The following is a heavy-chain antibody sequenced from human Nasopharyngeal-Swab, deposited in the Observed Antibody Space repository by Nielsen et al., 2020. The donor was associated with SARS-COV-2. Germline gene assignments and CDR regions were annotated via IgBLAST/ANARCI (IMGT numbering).Heavy chain of an antibody. CDR3: ARDPATGALDH. D-gene: IGHD1-26*01. Sequence: DSVKGRFTISRDNAKNSLYLQMHSLRADDTALYYCARDPATGALDHWGQGTLVTVSS. J-gene: IGHJ4*02. V-gene: IGHV3-9*01.